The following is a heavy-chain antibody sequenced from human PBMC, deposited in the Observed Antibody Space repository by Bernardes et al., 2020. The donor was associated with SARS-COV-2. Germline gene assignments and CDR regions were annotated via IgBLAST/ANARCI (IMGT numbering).Heavy chain of an antibody. D-gene: IGHD1-26*01. V-gene: IGHV4-4*07. CDR2: IYSSGGT. J-gene: IGHJ3*02. Sequence: SASLTLTCTVFGGSIRSQYLSWIRQPAGKGLELIGRIYSSGGTNYNPSLRSRVTMSVDTSKNQLSLKLSSVTAADTAIYYCARGTWGATQDAFDIWGQGTKVTVSS. CDR3: ARGTWGATQDAFDI. CDR1: GGSIRSQY.